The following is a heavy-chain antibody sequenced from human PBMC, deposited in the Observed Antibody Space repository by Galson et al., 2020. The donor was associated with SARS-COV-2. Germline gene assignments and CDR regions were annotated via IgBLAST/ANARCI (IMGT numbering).Heavy chain of an antibody. CDR1: GFTFSDYY. Sequence: TGGSLRLSCAASGFTFSDYYMSWIRQAPGKGLAWVSSISSSGSTIYYADSVKGRFIISRDNAKNSLYLQMNSLRAEDTAVYYCARELPNKILWFGELLSPGFDYWGQGTLVTVSS. CDR3: ARELPNKILWFGELLSPGFDY. CDR2: ISSSGSTI. J-gene: IGHJ4*02. D-gene: IGHD3-10*01. V-gene: IGHV3-11*01.